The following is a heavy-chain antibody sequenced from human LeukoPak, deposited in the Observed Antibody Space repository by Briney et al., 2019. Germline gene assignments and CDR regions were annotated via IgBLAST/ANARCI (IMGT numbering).Heavy chain of an antibody. CDR2: ISGSGGST. D-gene: IGHD6-13*01. CDR1: GFTFSSYA. J-gene: IGHJ4*02. Sequence: GGSLRLSCAASGFTFSSYAMSWVRQAPGKGLEWVSAISGSGGSTYYADSVKGRFTISRDNSKDTLYLQMNSLRAEDTAVYYCAKDRDSSSWYEYWGQGTLVTVSS. CDR3: AKDRDSSSWYEY. V-gene: IGHV3-23*01.